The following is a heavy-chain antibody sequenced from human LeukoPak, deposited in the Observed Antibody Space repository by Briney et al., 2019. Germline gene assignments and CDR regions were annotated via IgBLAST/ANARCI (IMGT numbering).Heavy chain of an antibody. J-gene: IGHJ4*02. Sequence: PGGSLRLSCVASGFTFSSYAMSWVRQAPGKGLERVSCISGSDGSTYSADSVKGRFTISRDNFKNTLYLQMNSLRAEDTAVYYCAKLRDVSRILTAGFDYWGQGTLVTVSS. D-gene: IGHD6-13*01. CDR1: GFTFSSYA. V-gene: IGHV3-23*01. CDR2: ISGSDGST. CDR3: AKLRDVSRILTAGFDY.